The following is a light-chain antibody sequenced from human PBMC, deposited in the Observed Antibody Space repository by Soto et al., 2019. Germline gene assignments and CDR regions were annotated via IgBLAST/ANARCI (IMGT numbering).Light chain of an antibody. Sequence: ETVMTQSPVTLTVYPGERATLSCRASQSVKTFLVWYQHRPGQAPRVLIYDASHRASGIPDTFSGGGSATEFTLTISSLQSEDFVVYYCQQYHDWPLTFGGGTKVDIK. CDR1: QSVKTF. CDR3: QQYHDWPLT. CDR2: DAS. J-gene: IGKJ4*01. V-gene: IGKV3D-15*01.